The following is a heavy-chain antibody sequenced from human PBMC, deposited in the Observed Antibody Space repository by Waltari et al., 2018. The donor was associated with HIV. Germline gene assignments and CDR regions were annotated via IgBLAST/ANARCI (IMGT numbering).Heavy chain of an antibody. Sequence: EVQLVQSGAQVKKPGESLKISCKAYGYSFTTYWIGWVRQLPGKGLEWMGISYPGDSDTRSIPSFQGKVTISADKSISTAYLQWSSLQASDTAMYYCTKGMYANEDYFGYWGQGTLVTVSS. V-gene: IGHV5-51*03. D-gene: IGHD2-8*01. CDR3: TKGMYANEDYFGY. CDR2: SYPGDSDT. J-gene: IGHJ4*02. CDR1: GYSFTTYW.